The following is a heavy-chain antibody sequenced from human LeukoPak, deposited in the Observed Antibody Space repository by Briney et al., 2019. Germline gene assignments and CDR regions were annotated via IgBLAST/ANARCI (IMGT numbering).Heavy chain of an antibody. CDR2: IKQDGSEK. Sequence: GGSLRLSCAASGFTFSSYWMSWVRQAPGKGLEWVANIKQDGSEKYYVDSVKGRFTISRDNAKNSLYLQMNSLRAEDTPVYYCARDPVRVGVAGGYYFDYWGQGTLVTVSS. J-gene: IGHJ4*02. CDR1: GFTFSSYW. V-gene: IGHV3-7*01. CDR3: ARDPVRVGVAGGYYFDY. D-gene: IGHD3-3*01.